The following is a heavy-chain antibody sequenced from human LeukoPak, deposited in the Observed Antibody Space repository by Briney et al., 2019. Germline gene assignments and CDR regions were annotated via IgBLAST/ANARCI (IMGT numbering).Heavy chain of an antibody. J-gene: IGHJ4*02. Sequence: GASVKVSCKAPGYSFTGFYMHWVRQAPEQGLEWMAWINPDSGATKSAPKFQGKVTLTRDTSINTVYMELRGLRSDDTAVYYCATAALYGGYDFDFWGQGTLVSVSS. CDR1: GYSFTGFY. D-gene: IGHD5-12*01. CDR3: ATAALYGGYDFDF. CDR2: INPDSGAT. V-gene: IGHV1-2*02.